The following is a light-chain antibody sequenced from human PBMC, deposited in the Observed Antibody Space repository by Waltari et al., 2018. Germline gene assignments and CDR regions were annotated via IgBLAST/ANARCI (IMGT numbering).Light chain of an antibody. Sequence: SSEMTQEPAVSVALGQTVRITCQGGGLRTFYANWYQQKPGQAPLLVSYDENNRPSGIPDRFSGSRSGNTASLTISGAQAEDEADYYCNTRDISGDHLVFGSGTKVTVL. CDR2: DEN. CDR1: GLRTFY. J-gene: IGLJ1*01. V-gene: IGLV3-19*01. CDR3: NTRDISGDHLV.